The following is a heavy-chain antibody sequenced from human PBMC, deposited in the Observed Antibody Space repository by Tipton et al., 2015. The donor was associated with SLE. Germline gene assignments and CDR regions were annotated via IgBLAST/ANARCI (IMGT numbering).Heavy chain of an antibody. Sequence: TLSLTCPLSGGFISGSGYYWGWIRQPPGKGLEWIGYVYYSGGTNYSPSLRSRVSISLDTSKNQFSLKLSSVTAADTAVYFCAREIRQSGWFVYWGQGTLVTVSS. CDR2: VYYSGGT. J-gene: IGHJ4*02. CDR3: AREIRQSGWFVY. CDR1: GGFISGSGYY. D-gene: IGHD6-19*01. V-gene: IGHV4-61*08.